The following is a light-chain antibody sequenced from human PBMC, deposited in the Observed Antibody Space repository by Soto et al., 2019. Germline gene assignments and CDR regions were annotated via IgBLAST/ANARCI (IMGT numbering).Light chain of an antibody. CDR2: DAS. J-gene: IGKJ1*01. CDR3: QQYEKWPPTT. Sequence: EILMTQSPATLAASPGERATLSCRASQSVGSKLAWYQQKPGQPPWLVMFDASIRATGVPARFSGGGSGTEFTLTISSLQSEDFALYYCQQYEKWPPTTFGQGTKVEIK. CDR1: QSVGSK. V-gene: IGKV3-15*01.